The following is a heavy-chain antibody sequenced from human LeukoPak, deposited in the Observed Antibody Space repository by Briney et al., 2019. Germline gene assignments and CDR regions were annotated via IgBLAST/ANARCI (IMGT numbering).Heavy chain of an antibody. D-gene: IGHD4-17*01. CDR3: ARGRPFDGDYPRIFDS. CDR2: ISAYNGNT. V-gene: IGHV1-18*01. J-gene: IGHJ4*02. CDR1: GYTFTSYG. Sequence: GASVKVSCKASGYTFTSYGISWVRQAPGQGLEWMGWISAYNGNTNYAQKLQGRVTMTTDTSTSTAYMELRSLRSDDTAVYYCARGRPFDGDYPRIFDSWGQGTLVTVSS.